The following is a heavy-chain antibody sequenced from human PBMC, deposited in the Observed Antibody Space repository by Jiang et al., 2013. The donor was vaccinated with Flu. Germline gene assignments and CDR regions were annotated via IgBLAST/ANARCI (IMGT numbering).Heavy chain of an antibody. D-gene: IGHD5-12*01. J-gene: IGHJ5*02. Sequence: IRQPPGKGLEWIGYIYYSGSTNYNPSLKSRVTISVDTSKNQFSLKLSSVTAADTAVYYCARARYSGYDFGGFDPWGQGTLVTVSS. CDR2: IYYSGST. V-gene: IGHV4-59*01. CDR3: ARARYSGYDFGGFDP.